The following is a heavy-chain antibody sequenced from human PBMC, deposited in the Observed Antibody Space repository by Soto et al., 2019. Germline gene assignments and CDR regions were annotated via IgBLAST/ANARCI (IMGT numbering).Heavy chain of an antibody. CDR2: INKDGGTT. J-gene: IGHJ6*02. Sequence: EVQLLESGGGLVQPGESLRLSCAASGFTFSDYFMNWVRQAPGKGLEWGSGINKDGGTTQNADFVRGRFTISRDNSRNTLYLQMNSVRAEDTALYYCAKDLHWYGMDVWGQGTTVTVS. V-gene: IGHV3-23*01. D-gene: IGHD1-20*01. CDR1: GFTFSDYF. CDR3: AKDLHWYGMDV.